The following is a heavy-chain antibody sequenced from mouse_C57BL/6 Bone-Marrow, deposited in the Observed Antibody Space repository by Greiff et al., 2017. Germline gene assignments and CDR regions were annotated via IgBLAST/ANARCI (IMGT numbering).Heavy chain of an antibody. CDR3: ARGCDCAPFDY. J-gene: IGHJ2*01. CDR2: INPGSGGT. Sequence: VQLQQSGAELIRPGTSVTVSCKASGYAFTNYLIEWVKQRPGQGLEWIGVINPGSGGTNSKEKFKGKATLTADKSSSTAYMQLSSLTSEDSAVYFCARGCDCAPFDYWGQGSTRTVAA. V-gene: IGHV1-54*01. CDR1: GYAFTNYL.